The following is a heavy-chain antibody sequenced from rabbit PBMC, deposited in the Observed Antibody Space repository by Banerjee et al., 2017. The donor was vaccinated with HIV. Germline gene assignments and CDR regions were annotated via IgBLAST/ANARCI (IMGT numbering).Heavy chain of an antibody. CDR2: IYTGNGGT. V-gene: IGHV1S40*01. J-gene: IGHJ6*01. CDR3: ARSYDGINNYVYFGL. CDR1: GFSLSSKYY. D-gene: IGHD8-1*01. Sequence: QSLEESGGDLVKPGAALTLTCTASGFSLSSKYYMCWVRQAPGKGLEWIGCIYTGNGGTDYASWAKGRFTISKTSSTTVTLQMTSLTAADTATYFCARSYDGINNYVYFGLRGPGTLVTVS.